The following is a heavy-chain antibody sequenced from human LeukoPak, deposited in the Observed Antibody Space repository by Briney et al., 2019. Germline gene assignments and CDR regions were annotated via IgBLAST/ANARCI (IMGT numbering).Heavy chain of an antibody. J-gene: IGHJ4*02. CDR3: AKDLGAGIAAAGTDY. Sequence: GGSLRLSCAASGFTFSSYGMHWVRQAPGKGLEWVAVIWYDGSNKYYADSVKGRFTISRDNSKNTLYLQMNSLRAEDTAVYYCAKDLGAGIAAAGTDYWGQGTLVTVSS. CDR1: GFTFSSYG. D-gene: IGHD6-13*01. V-gene: IGHV3-33*06. CDR2: IWYDGSNK.